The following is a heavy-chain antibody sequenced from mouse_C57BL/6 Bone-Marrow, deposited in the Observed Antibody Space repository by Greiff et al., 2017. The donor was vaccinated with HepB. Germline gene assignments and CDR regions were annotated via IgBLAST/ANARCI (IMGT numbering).Heavy chain of an antibody. CDR2: IYPGDGDT. D-gene: IGHD2-1*01. Sequence: QVQLQQSGPELVKPGASVKISCKASGYAFSSSWMNWVKQRPGKGLEWIGRIYPGDGDTNYNGKFKGKATLTADKSSSTAYMQLSSLTSEDSAVYFCAREGLLWPYYFDYWGQGTTLTVSS. J-gene: IGHJ2*01. V-gene: IGHV1-82*01. CDR1: GYAFSSSW. CDR3: AREGLLWPYYFDY.